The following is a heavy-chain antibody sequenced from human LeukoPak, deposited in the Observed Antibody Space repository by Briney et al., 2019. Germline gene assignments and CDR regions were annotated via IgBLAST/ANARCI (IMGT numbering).Heavy chain of an antibody. D-gene: IGHD1-26*01. CDR2: IIPIFGTA. CDR3: ASMEYSGSYYAQDY. V-gene: IGHV1-69*13. J-gene: IGHJ4*02. Sequence: SVKVSCKASGGTFSSYAISWVRQAPGQGLEWMGGIIPIFGTANYAQKFEGRVTITADESTSTAYMELSSLRSEDTAVYYCASMEYSGSYYAQDYWGQGTLVTVSS. CDR1: GGTFSSYA.